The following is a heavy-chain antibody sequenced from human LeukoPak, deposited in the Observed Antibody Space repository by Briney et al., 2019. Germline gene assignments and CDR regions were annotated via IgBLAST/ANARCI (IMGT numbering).Heavy chain of an antibody. V-gene: IGHV3-23*01. Sequence: GGSLRLSCAASGFTFSSYAMSWVRQAPGKGLEWVSAISGSGGSTYYADSVKGRFTISRDNSKNTLYLQMNSLRAEDTAVYYCAKDPYDILTPNWFGPWGQGTLVTVSS. CDR1: GFTFSSYA. D-gene: IGHD3-9*01. CDR3: AKDPYDILTPNWFGP. CDR2: ISGSGGST. J-gene: IGHJ5*02.